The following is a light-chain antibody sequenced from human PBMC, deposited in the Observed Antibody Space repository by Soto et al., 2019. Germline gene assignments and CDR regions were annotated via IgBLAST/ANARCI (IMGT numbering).Light chain of an antibody. V-gene: IGLV1-40*01. CDR3: QSYDTALSVYVV. CDR1: SSTIGAGFD. J-gene: IGLJ2*01. CDR2: GDT. Sequence: QSVLTQPPSVSGASGQRVTISCTGSSSTIGAGFDVHWYQQLPGTAPKLLIYGDTNRPSGVPDRFSGSKSGTSASLVITGLQAEDEADYYCQSYDTALSVYVVFGGGTKVTVL.